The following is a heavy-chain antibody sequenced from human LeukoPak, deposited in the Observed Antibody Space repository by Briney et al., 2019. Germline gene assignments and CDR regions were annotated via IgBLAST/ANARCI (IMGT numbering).Heavy chain of an antibody. J-gene: IGHJ4*02. CDR2: IRYDGSNK. CDR3: AKDNDYVWGSPNYLDY. D-gene: IGHD3-16*01. Sequence: GGSLRLSCAASGFTFSSYGMHWVRQAPGKGLEWVAFIRYDGSNKYYADSVKGRFTISRDNSKNTLYLQMNSLRAEDTAVYYCAKDNDYVWGSPNYLDYWGQGTLVTVSS. V-gene: IGHV3-30*02. CDR1: GFTFSSYG.